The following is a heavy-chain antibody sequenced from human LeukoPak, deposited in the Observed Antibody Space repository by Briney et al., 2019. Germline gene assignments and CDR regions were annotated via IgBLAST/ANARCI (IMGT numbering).Heavy chain of an antibody. J-gene: IGHJ4*02. Sequence: GASVKVSCKASGYTFSAHYLHWVRQAPGQGLEWMGWIDPNSGGTKYAQNFQGRVAMTWDTSISTAYMELSSLRSADTAVYYCARIGISGSYWDFDQWGQGTLVTVSS. CDR3: ARIGISGSYWDFDQ. V-gene: IGHV1-2*02. CDR2: IDPNSGGT. D-gene: IGHD1-26*01. CDR1: GYTFSAHY.